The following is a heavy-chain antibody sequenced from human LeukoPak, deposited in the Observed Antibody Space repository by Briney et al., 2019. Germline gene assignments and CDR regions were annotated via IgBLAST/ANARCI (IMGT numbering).Heavy chain of an antibody. CDR1: GFTFGDYA. J-gene: IGHJ4*02. CDR2: IRSKAYGGTT. Sequence: GGSLRLSCTASGFTFGDYAMSRVRQAPGKGLEWVDFIRSKAYGGTTEYAASVKGRFTISRDDSKSIAYLQMNSLKTEDTAVYYCTRQRGYSSGCLEYWGQGTLVTVSP. D-gene: IGHD6-19*01. V-gene: IGHV3-49*04. CDR3: TRQRGYSSGCLEY.